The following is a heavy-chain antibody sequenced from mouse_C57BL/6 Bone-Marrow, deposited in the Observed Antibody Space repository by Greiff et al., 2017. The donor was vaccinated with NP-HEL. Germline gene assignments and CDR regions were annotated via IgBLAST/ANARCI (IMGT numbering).Heavy chain of an antibody. J-gene: IGHJ2*01. V-gene: IGHV3-8*01. CDR3: ARYAPYYYGLDY. Sequence: VQLKESGPGLAKPSQTLSLTCSVTGYSITSDYWNWIRKFPGNKLEYMGYISYSGSTSYNPSPKSRISITRDTSKSQYYLQLNSVTTEDTATYYCARYAPYYYGLDYWGQGTTLTVSS. D-gene: IGHD1-1*01. CDR1: GYSITSDY. CDR2: ISYSGST.